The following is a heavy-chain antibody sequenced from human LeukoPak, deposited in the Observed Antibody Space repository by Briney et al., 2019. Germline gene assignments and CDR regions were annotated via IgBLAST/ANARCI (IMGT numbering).Heavy chain of an antibody. CDR2: ISGSGDAT. Sequence: QPGGSLRLSCAASGFTFSNYAMTWVRQAPGKGLECVSVISGSGDATNYADSVKGRFTISRDNSKSTLYAQMNSLRAEDTAVYYCAKSTSFYLDSWGQGTLVTVSS. CDR3: AKSTSFYLDS. CDR1: GFTFSNYA. J-gene: IGHJ4*02. V-gene: IGHV3-23*01.